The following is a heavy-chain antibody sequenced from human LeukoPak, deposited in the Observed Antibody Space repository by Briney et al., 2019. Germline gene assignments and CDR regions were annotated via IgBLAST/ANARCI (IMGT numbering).Heavy chain of an antibody. CDR3: VRGRVDEQCSGGSCYHLDP. Sequence: ASVKVSCKASGYTSPTYNINWVRQAAGLGLEWMGWVNLKSGNTDYAQKFQGRVSMTRDTSIGTAYMELSRLRSEDTAVYYCVRGRVDEQCSGGSCYHLDPWGQGSLVTVSS. D-gene: IGHD2-15*01. J-gene: IGHJ5*02. V-gene: IGHV1-8*01. CDR1: GYTSPTYN. CDR2: VNLKSGNT.